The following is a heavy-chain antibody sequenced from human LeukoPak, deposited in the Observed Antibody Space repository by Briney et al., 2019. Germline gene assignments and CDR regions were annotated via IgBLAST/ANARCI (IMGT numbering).Heavy chain of an antibody. CDR2: INSDGSNT. CDR3: ARAPVLYGDYGLEYYYYGLDV. CDR1: GFTFSDYW. V-gene: IGHV3-74*01. J-gene: IGHJ6*02. Sequence: PGGSLRLSCAASGFTFSDYWMHWVRQAPGKGLVWVSRINSDGSNTRYADSVKGRLTTSRDNAKNTLFLQMNSLRAEDTAVYFCARAPVLYGDYGLEYYYYGLDVWGQGTTVTVSS. D-gene: IGHD4-17*01.